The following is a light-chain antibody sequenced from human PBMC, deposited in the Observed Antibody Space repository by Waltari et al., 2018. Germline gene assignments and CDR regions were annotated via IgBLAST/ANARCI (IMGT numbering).Light chain of an antibody. Sequence: QSALTQPPSVSAAPGPTVTIPSPGLTPNIRHTYGCWNQYPPGRGPKLLIYDNKKRPSGIPERFSGSKSGTSATLVITGLQTGDEAEYYCGTWDSRLSIGVFGGGTKLTVL. CDR3: GTWDSRLSIGV. J-gene: IGLJ2*01. CDR1: TPNIRHTY. V-gene: IGLV1-51*01. CDR2: DNK.